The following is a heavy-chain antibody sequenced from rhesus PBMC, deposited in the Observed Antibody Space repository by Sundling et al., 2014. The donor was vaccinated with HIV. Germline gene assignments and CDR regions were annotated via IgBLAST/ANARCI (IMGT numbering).Heavy chain of an antibody. CDR3: AREEWQLYVDY. V-gene: IGHV4S2*01. D-gene: IGHD1-44*02. Sequence: QVQLQESGPGLVKPSETLPLTCAVSGASISSKYWSWIRQAPGKGLEWIGRIYGSGGSTDYNPSLKSRVTISRDTSTNQFSLKLTSVTAADTAVYYCAREEWQLYVDYWGQGVLVTVSS. CDR1: GASISSKY. J-gene: IGHJ4*01. CDR2: IYGSGGST.